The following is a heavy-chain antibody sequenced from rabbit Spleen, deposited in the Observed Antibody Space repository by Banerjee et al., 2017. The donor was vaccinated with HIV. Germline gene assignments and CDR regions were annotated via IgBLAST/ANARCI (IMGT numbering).Heavy chain of an antibody. CDR1: GVSFSISSY. CDR2: IDAGSTGFT. Sequence: QSLEESGGDLVKPEGSLTLTCTASGVSFSISSYMCWVRQAPGKGLEWIACIDAGSTGFTYFATWAKGRFAISKTSSTTVTLQMTRLTAADTATYFCARDTGSSFSSYGMDLWGPGTLVTVS. CDR3: ARDTGSSFSSYGMDL. D-gene: IGHD8-1*01. J-gene: IGHJ6*01. V-gene: IGHV1S40*01.